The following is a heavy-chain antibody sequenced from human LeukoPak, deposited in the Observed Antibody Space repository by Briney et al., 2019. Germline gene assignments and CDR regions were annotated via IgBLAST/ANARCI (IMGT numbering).Heavy chain of an antibody. D-gene: IGHD6-13*01. J-gene: IGHJ4*02. V-gene: IGHV4-34*01. CDR2: INHSGST. Sequence: SETLSLTCAVYGGSFSGYYWSWIRQPPGKGLEWIGEINHSGSTNCNPSLKSRVTISVDTSKNQFSLKLSSVTAADTAVYYCARGDSSSWYYFDYWGQGTLVTVSS. CDR3: ARGDSSSWYYFDY. CDR1: GGSFSGYY.